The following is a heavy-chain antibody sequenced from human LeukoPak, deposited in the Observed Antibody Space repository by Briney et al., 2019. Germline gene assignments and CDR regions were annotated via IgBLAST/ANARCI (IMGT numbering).Heavy chain of an antibody. D-gene: IGHD5-12*01. CDR2: IKSDGSST. CDR3: ARDRGYAQDY. Sequence: GGSLRLSCAASGFTFSTYWMHWVRQAPGKGLVWVSHIKSDGSSTSYADSVKGRFTISRDNAKNTLYLQMNSLRAEDTAVYFCARDRGYAQDYWGQGTLVTVSS. J-gene: IGHJ4*02. CDR1: GFTFSTYW. V-gene: IGHV3-74*01.